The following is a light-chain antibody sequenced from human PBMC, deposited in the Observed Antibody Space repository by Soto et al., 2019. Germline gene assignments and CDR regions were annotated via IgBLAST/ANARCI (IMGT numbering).Light chain of an antibody. CDR2: AAS. J-gene: IGKJ1*01. Sequence: DIQMTQSPSSLSASVGDRVTITCRASQSISSYLNWYQQKPGKAPNLLIYAASSLQSGVPSRFSGSGSGTDFTLTISSLQPEDCATYYCQQSYSTPRTFGQGTKVEI. CDR3: QQSYSTPRT. V-gene: IGKV1-39*01. CDR1: QSISSY.